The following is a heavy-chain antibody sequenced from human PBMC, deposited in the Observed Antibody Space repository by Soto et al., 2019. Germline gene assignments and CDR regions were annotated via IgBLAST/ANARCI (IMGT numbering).Heavy chain of an antibody. CDR3: ARLLIGYDPPEY. D-gene: IGHD5-12*01. V-gene: IGHV4-59*08. CDR2: TSYSGST. J-gene: IGHJ4*02. Sequence: QVQLQESGPGLVKPSETLSLTCTVSGDSISPYYWTWIRQPPGKGLEGIGFTSYSGSTHYTPSLTSRVTISLNTSENQFSLTLASVTAADTAVYYCARLLIGYDPPEYWGQGALVAVSS. CDR1: GDSISPYY.